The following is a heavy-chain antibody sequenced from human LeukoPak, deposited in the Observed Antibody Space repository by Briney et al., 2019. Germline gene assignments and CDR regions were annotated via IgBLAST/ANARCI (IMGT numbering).Heavy chain of an antibody. CDR2: IYSGGST. D-gene: IGHD5-18*01. V-gene: IGHV3-53*01. CDR3: ARDIRYSYGYGGDY. J-gene: IGHJ4*02. CDR1: GFTVSSNY. Sequence: PGGSLRLSCAASGFTVSSNYTSWVRQAPGKGLEWVSVIYSGGSTYYADSVKGRFTISRDNSKNTLYLQMNSLRAEDTAVYYCARDIRYSYGYGGDYWGQGTLVTVSS.